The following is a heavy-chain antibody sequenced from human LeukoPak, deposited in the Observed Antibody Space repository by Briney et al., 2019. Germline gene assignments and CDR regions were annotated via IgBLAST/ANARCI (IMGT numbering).Heavy chain of an antibody. Sequence: PGGSLRLSCSASGFTFSSHAMTWVRQAPGKGLEWVSIISRSGVTTYYADSVKGRFTISRDDSKNTLYLQMNSLRAEDTAVYYCAKDQGASPTNAMDVWGQGTTVTVSS. CDR3: AKDQGASPTNAMDV. CDR2: ISRSGVTT. J-gene: IGHJ6*02. CDR1: GFTFSSHA. V-gene: IGHV3-23*01. D-gene: IGHD4/OR15-4a*01.